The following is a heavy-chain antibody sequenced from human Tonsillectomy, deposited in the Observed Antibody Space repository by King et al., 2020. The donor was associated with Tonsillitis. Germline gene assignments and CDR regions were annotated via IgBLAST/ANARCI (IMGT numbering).Heavy chain of an antibody. D-gene: IGHD4-17*01. Sequence: QLQESGPGLVKPSETLSLTCTVSGGSISSYYWSWIWQPAGKGLEWIGRIYTSGSTNYNPSLKGRVTMSVDTSKNQFSLKLSSVTAADTAVYYCARDRVTTSEDAFDIWGQGTMVTVSS. CDR3: ARDRVTTSEDAFDI. CDR2: IYTSGST. J-gene: IGHJ3*02. CDR1: GGSISSYY. V-gene: IGHV4-4*07.